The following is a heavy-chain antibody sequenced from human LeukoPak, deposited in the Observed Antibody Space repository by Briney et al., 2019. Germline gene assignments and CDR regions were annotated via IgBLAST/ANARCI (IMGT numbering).Heavy chain of an antibody. CDR2: ISSSSSYT. CDR1: EFTFSIYT. Sequence: KPGGSLRLSCAASEFTFSIYTMNWVRQAPGKGLEWVSSISSSSSYTYYADSVKGRFTISRDNAKNSLYLQMNSLRAEDTAVYYCAKDGGLGYCSSTTCSTPNWGQGTLVTVSS. D-gene: IGHD2-2*01. J-gene: IGHJ4*02. CDR3: AKDGGLGYCSSTTCSTPN. V-gene: IGHV3-21*01.